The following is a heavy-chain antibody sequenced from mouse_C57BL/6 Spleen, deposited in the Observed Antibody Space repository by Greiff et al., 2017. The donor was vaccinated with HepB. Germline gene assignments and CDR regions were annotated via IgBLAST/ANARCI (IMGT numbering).Heavy chain of an antibody. D-gene: IGHD3-3*01. V-gene: IGHV5-9*01. Sequence: EVNLVESGGGLVKPGGSLKLSCAASGFTFSSYTMSWVRQTPEKRLEWVATISGGGGNTYYPDSVKGRFTISRDNAKNTLYLQMSSLRSEDTALYYCARHLDNWYFDVWGTGTTVTVSS. CDR3: ARHLDNWYFDV. J-gene: IGHJ1*03. CDR1: GFTFSSYT. CDR2: ISGGGGNT.